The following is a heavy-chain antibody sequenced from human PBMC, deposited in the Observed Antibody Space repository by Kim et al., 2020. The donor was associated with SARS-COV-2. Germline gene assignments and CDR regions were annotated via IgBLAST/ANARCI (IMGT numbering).Heavy chain of an antibody. D-gene: IGHD3-3*01. V-gene: IGHV5-51*01. CDR3: ATPYYDFWSGYYMDY. CDR2: IYPGDSDT. Sequence: GESLKISCKGSGYRFTSYWIGWVRQMPGKGLEWMGIIYPGDSDTRYSPSFQGQVTISADKSISTAYLQWSSLKASDTAMYYCATPYYDFWSGYYMDYWGQGTLVTVSS. J-gene: IGHJ4*02. CDR1: GYRFTSYW.